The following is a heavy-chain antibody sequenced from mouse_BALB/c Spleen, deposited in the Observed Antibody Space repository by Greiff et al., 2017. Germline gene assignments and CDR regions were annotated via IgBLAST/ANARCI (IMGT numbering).Heavy chain of an antibody. Sequence: EVQVVESGGGLVKPGGSLKLSCAASGFTFSSYGMSWVRQTPDKRLELVATINSNGGSTYYPDSVKGRFTISRDNAKNTLYLQMSSLKSEDTAMYYCARMGIYYYAPYAMDYWGQGTSVTVSS. CDR1: GFTFSSYG. CDR3: ARMGIYYYAPYAMDY. CDR2: INSNGGST. J-gene: IGHJ4*01. V-gene: IGHV5-6-3*01. D-gene: IGHD1-1*01.